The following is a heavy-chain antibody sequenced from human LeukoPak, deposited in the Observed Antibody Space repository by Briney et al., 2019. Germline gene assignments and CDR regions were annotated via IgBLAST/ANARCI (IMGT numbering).Heavy chain of an antibody. V-gene: IGHV3-23*01. CDR1: GFTFSDYV. CDR3: AKCILTGYYKGYMDV. Sequence: GGSLRFSCAASGFTFSDYVMIWVRQAPGKGLEWVSAISGSGVSTYYADSVKGRFTISRDNSKNSLYLQMNSLRAEDTAVYYCAKCILTGYYKGYMDVWGKGTTVTISS. CDR2: ISGSGVST. D-gene: IGHD3-9*01. J-gene: IGHJ6*03.